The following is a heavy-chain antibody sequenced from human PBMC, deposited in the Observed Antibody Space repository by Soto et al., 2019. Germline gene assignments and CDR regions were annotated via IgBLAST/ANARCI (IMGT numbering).Heavy chain of an antibody. CDR2: ISSSSSYT. V-gene: IGHV3-11*03. Sequence: GGSLRLSCAASGFTFSDYYMSWIRQAPGKGLEWVSYISSSSSYTNYADSVKGRFTISRDNAKNSLYLQMNSLRAEGTAVYYCARFWIAAAGSFDYWGQGTLVTVSS. CDR3: ARFWIAAAGSFDY. J-gene: IGHJ4*02. CDR1: GFTFSDYY. D-gene: IGHD6-13*01.